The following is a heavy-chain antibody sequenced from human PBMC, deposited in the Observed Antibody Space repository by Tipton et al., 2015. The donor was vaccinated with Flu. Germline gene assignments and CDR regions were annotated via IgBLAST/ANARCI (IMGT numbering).Heavy chain of an antibody. CDR3: AGGSGWLITD. D-gene: IGHD6-19*01. CDR2: IKQDASEK. Sequence: QLVQSGGGVVQPGRSLRVSCAASGFVFSVYGIHWVRQAPGKGLEWVAIIKQDASEKLYVDSVEDRFTISRDNAKNSLSLQMDSLRGDDTAVYYCAGGSGWLITDWGQGTLVTVSS. V-gene: IGHV3-7*01. CDR1: GFVFSVYG. J-gene: IGHJ4*02.